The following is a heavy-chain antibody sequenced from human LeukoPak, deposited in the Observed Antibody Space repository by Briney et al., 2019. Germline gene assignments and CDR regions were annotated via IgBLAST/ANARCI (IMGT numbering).Heavy chain of an antibody. V-gene: IGHV4-34*01. CDR1: GGSFSGYY. CDR2: INHSGST. Sequence: PSETLSLTCAVYGGSFSGYYWTWIRQPPGKGLEWIGEINHSGSTNYNPSLKSRVTISVDTSTNQFSLKLSSVTAADAAVYYCTRDSGYDKAWGQGTLVTVSS. CDR3: TRDSGYDKA. J-gene: IGHJ5*02. D-gene: IGHD5-12*01.